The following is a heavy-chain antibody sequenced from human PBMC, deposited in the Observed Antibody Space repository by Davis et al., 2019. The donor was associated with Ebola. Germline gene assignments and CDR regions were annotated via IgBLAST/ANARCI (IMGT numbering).Heavy chain of an antibody. Sequence: AASVKVSCKASGGTFSSYAISWVRQAPGQGLDWMGRVNPNNGGTNYAQKFQGRVTMTRDTSISTVFMDLSGLTSDDTAVYYCARGNSGSPEGLDYWGQGSLVTVSS. D-gene: IGHD1-26*01. V-gene: IGHV1-2*06. CDR2: VNPNNGGT. CDR3: ARGNSGSPEGLDY. CDR1: GGTFSSYA. J-gene: IGHJ4*02.